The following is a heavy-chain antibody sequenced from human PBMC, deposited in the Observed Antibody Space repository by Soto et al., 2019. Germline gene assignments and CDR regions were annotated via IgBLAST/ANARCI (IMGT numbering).Heavy chain of an antibody. CDR2: IYYSGST. CDR3: ARSGDYYDSSGYYGAFDI. D-gene: IGHD3-22*01. Sequence: SETLSLTYIVSGGSISSGGYYWSWIRQHPGKGLEWIGYIYYSGSTYYNPSLKSRVTISVDTSKNQFSLKLSSVTAADTAVYYCARSGDYYDSSGYYGAFDIWGQGTMVT. V-gene: IGHV4-31*03. J-gene: IGHJ3*02. CDR1: GGSISSGGYY.